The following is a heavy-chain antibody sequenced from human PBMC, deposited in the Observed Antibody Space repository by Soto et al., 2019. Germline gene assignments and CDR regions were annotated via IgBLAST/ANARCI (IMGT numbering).Heavy chain of an antibody. CDR1: GFTFSSYG. D-gene: IGHD5-12*01. J-gene: IGHJ4*02. V-gene: IGHV3-33*01. CDR3: ARGATREYFDY. Sequence: GGSLRLSCAASGFTFSSYGMHWVRQAPGKGLEWVAVIWYDGSNKYYADSVKGRFTISRDNSKNTLYLQMNSLRAEDTAVYYCARGATREYFDYWGQGTLVTVSS. CDR2: IWYDGSNK.